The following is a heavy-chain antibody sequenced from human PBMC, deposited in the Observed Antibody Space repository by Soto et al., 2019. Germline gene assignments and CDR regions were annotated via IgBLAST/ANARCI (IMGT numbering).Heavy chain of an antibody. V-gene: IGHV3-53*02. Sequence: EVQLVETGGGLIQPGGSLRLSCAASGFTVSTNYMSWVRQAPGKGLEWVSVIYSGGAIHYGDSVKGRFTISRDTSKTTLYLQMNSMRADDTAVYFCARGVPVSPFANWGQGALVIVSS. CDR2: IYSGGAI. CDR3: ARGVPVSPFAN. J-gene: IGHJ4*02. CDR1: GFTVSTNY. D-gene: IGHD6-6*01.